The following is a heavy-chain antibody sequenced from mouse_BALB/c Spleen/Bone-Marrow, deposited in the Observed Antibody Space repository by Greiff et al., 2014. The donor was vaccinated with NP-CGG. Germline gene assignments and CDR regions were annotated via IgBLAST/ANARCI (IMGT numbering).Heavy chain of an antibody. CDR2: INPSNGRT. CDR3: ARWGITLAY. Sequence: QVQLQQSGAELVKPGASVKLSCKASGYTFTSYWMHWVKQRPGQGLEWIGEINPSNGRTNYNEKFKSKATLTVDKSSSAAYMQLSSLTSEDSAVYYCARWGITLAYWGQGTLVTVSA. CDR1: GYTFTSYW. V-gene: IGHV1S81*02. D-gene: IGHD2-4*01. J-gene: IGHJ3*01.